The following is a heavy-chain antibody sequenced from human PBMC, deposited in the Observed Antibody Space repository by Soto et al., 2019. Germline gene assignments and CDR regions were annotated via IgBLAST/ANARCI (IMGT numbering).Heavy chain of an antibody. CDR1: GFAFSSYW. CDR2: IDPYETGI. D-gene: IGHD6-19*01. CDR3: ARDDIPGRAVAIYGMDI. J-gene: IGHJ6*02. Sequence: GGSLRLSCAASGFAFSSYWMHWVRQAPGKGLVWVSRIDPYETGINYADSVKGRFTISRDNSKNTLYLQMNSLRAEDTAVYYCARDDIPGRAVAIYGMDIWGQGTTVTVSS. V-gene: IGHV3-74*01.